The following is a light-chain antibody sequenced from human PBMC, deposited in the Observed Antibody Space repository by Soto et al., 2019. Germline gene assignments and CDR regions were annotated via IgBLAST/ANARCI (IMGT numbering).Light chain of an antibody. Sequence: QSALTQPASVSGSPGQSITISCTGTSSDVVGYNYVSWYQQHPGKAPKLMIYEVSNRPSGGPDRFSGSKSGSSASLTISGPQADDEGDYYCSLSISGSTKVFGTGTKLTVL. CDR2: EVS. CDR1: SSDVVGYNY. J-gene: IGLJ1*01. CDR3: SLSISGSTKV. V-gene: IGLV2-14*01.